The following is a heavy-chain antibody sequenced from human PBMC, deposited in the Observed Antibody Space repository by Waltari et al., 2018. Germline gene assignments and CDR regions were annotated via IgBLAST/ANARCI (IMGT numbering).Heavy chain of an antibody. J-gene: IGHJ4*02. CDR1: GFSFANYE. V-gene: IGHV3-48*03. D-gene: IGHD3-16*01. CDR2: IASSGRTT. Sequence: DVRLVESGGGLVQPGGSLKLSCAAFGFSFANYEMTWVRQAPGKGLEWLSYIASSGRTTEYADSVRGRFTVSRDNSKNLLFLQMHRLRVDDTAVYYCARVWPTSFDSWGQGDLVTVSS. CDR3: ARVWPTSFDS.